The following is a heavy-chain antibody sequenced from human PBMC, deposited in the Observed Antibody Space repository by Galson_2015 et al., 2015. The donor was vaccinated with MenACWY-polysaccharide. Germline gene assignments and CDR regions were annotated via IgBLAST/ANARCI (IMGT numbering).Heavy chain of an antibody. J-gene: IGHJ5*02. D-gene: IGHD6-19*01. CDR1: GYTFTSYY. CDR2: INPSGGST. V-gene: IGHV1-46*01. CDR3: ARDHLTSIAVAGAYNWFDP. Sequence: SVKVSCKASGYTFTSYYMHWVRQAPGQGLEWMGIINPSGGSTSYAQKFQGRVTMTRDTSTSTVYMELSSLRSEDTAVYYCARDHLTSIAVAGAYNWFDPWGQGTLVTVSS.